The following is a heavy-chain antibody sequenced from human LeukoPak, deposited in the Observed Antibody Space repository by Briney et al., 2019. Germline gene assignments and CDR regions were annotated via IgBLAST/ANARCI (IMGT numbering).Heavy chain of an antibody. V-gene: IGHV4-59*01. CDR3: ARRDSSGYYNY. CDR1: GGSISSYY. D-gene: IGHD3-22*01. CDR2: IYYSGST. Sequence: PSETLSLTCTASGGSISSYYWSWIRQPPGKGLEWIGYIYYSGSTDYNPSLKSRVTISVDRSKNQFSLKLTSVTAADTAVYYCARRDSSGYYNYWGQGTLVTVSS. J-gene: IGHJ4*02.